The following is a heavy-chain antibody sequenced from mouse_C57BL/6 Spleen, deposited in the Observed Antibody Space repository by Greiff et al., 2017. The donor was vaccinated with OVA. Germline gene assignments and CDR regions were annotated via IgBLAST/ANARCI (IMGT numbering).Heavy chain of an antibody. CDR1: GYTFTSYW. CDR3: ARMYYGSSYAYYFDY. V-gene: IGHV1-69*01. CDR2: IDPSDSYT. J-gene: IGHJ2*01. D-gene: IGHD1-1*01. Sequence: QVQLQQPGAELVMPGASVKLSCKASGYTFTSYWMHWVKQRPGQGLEWIGEIDPSDSYTNYNQKFKGKSTLTVDKSSSTAYMQLSSLTSEDSAVYYCARMYYGSSYAYYFDYWGQGTTLTVSS.